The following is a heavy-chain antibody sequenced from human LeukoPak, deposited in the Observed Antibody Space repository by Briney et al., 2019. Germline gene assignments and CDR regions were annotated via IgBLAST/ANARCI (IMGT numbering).Heavy chain of an antibody. Sequence: GGSLRLSCAASGFTFSSYSMNWVRQAPGKELEWVSYISSSSSTIYYADSVKGRFTISRDNAKNSLYLQMNSLRAEDTAVYYCAKGFVGEVSDPWGQGTLVTVSS. V-gene: IGHV3-48*04. CDR3: AKGFVGEVSDP. CDR2: ISSSSSTI. CDR1: GFTFSSYS. D-gene: IGHD3-16*02. J-gene: IGHJ5*02.